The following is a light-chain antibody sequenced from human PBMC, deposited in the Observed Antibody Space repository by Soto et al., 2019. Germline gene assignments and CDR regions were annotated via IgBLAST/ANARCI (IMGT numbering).Light chain of an antibody. CDR3: QTWGTGRV. V-gene: IGLV4-69*01. CDR1: SGHSSYA. J-gene: IGLJ2*01. CDR2: LNSDGSH. Sequence: QLVLTQSPSASASLGASVKLTCTLSSGHSSYAIAWHHQQPEKGPRYLMKLNSDGSHTKGDGIPDRFSGSSSGAERYLTISSLQSEDEADYYCQTWGTGRVFGGGTKLTVL.